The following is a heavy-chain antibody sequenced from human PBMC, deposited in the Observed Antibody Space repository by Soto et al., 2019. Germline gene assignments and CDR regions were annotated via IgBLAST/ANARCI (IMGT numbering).Heavy chain of an antibody. Sequence: QVQLEQSGAEVKKPGASVKVSCKASGYTFTSYGISWVRQAPGQGLEWMGRISAYNGNTNYAQKLQGRVTMTTDTATISAYMELRSLRSDDTAVDYFARVVGAIGHRFDPWGQGTLVTVSS. CDR1: GYTFTSYG. J-gene: IGHJ5*02. D-gene: IGHD1-26*01. CDR2: ISAYNGNT. CDR3: ARVVGAIGHRFDP. V-gene: IGHV1-18*01.